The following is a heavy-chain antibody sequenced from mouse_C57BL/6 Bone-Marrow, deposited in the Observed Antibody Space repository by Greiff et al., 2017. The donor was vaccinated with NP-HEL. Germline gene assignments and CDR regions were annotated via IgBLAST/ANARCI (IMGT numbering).Heavy chain of an antibody. Sequence: EVMLVESGGGLVKPGGSLKLSCAASGFTFSSYAMSWVRQTPEKRLEWVATISDGGSYTFYPDNVKGRFTLSRDNAKDNLYLQMSQLKSDDTAMYYCARGAYYSNLRYFDVWGTGTTVTVAS. V-gene: IGHV5-4*03. CDR2: ISDGGSYT. CDR1: GFTFSSYA. J-gene: IGHJ1*03. CDR3: ARGAYYSNLRYFDV. D-gene: IGHD2-5*01.